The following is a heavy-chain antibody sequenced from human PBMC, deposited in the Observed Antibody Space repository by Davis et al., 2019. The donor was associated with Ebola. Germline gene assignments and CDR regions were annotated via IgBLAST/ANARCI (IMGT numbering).Heavy chain of an antibody. Sequence: SETLSLTCAVYGGSFSGYYWSWIRQPPGKGLEWIGEINHSGSTNYNPSLKSRFTISVDTSKNQFSLKLSSVTAADTAVYYCAREVTGTPFSFDYWGQGTLVTVSS. CDR2: INHSGST. CDR3: AREVTGTPFSFDY. CDR1: GGSFSGYY. J-gene: IGHJ4*02. D-gene: IGHD1-7*01. V-gene: IGHV4-34*01.